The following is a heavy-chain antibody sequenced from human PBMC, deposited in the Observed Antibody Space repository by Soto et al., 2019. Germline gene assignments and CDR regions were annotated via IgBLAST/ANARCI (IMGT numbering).Heavy chain of an antibody. V-gene: IGHV1-69*02. J-gene: IGHJ4*02. CDR1: GDTFSFYT. Sequence: QVQLVQSGTEVKKPGSSVKVSCKASGDTFSFYTINWVRQAPGLGLEWVGRINPIVSMSNYAQQFQGRVSMTADKSTSTAYMELRSLRSDDTAMYFCAASYGSGYRAFDYWGQGALVIVSS. CDR3: AASYGSGYRAFDY. D-gene: IGHD3-10*01. CDR2: INPIVSMS.